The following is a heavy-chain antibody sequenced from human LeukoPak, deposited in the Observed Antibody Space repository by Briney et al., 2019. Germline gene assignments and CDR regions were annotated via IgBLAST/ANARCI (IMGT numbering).Heavy chain of an antibody. J-gene: IGHJ6*02. V-gene: IGHV3-30-3*01. D-gene: IGHD3-3*01. CDR1: GFTFSSYA. Sequence: PGGSLRLSCAASGFTFSSYAMHWVRQAPGKGLEWVAVISYDGSNKYYADSVKGRFTISRDDSKNTLYLQMNSLRAEDTAVYYCARAYYDFWSGEQDYYYYGMDVWGQGTTVTVSS. CDR2: ISYDGSNK. CDR3: ARAYYDFWSGEQDYYYYGMDV.